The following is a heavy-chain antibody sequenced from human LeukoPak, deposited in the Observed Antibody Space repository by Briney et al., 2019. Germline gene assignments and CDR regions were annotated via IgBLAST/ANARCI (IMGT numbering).Heavy chain of an antibody. V-gene: IGHV3-74*01. D-gene: IGHD3-10*01. CDR3: ARSHGSGSYTR. CDR1: EFTLSSHW. CDR2: INSVVSRT. Sequence: GGPLRLSCAASEFTLSSHWIHWVRQSPVKGLVSVSRINSVVSRTSYADSVKRRFTIYRDNAKNTLYLQMNRLRAEDTAVYHCARSHGSGSYTRWGQGTVVSVSS. J-gene: IGHJ4*02.